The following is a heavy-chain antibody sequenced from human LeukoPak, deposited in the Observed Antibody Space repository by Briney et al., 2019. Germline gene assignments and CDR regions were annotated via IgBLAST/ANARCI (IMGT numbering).Heavy chain of an antibody. CDR2: ISGSGGST. CDR3: AKDPPSFVSGWYYFDY. J-gene: IGHJ4*02. D-gene: IGHD6-19*01. V-gene: IGHV3-23*01. Sequence: GGSRRPASAAAGFSSSRYSMSWVRQAPGKGPGWVSAISGSGGSTYYADSVKGRFTISRDNSKNTLYLQMNSLIAEDTAVYYCAKDPPSFVSGWYYFDYWGQGTLVAVSS. CDR1: GFSSSRYS.